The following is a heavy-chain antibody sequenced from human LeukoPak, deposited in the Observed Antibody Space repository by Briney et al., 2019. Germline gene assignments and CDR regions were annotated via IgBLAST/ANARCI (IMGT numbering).Heavy chain of an antibody. V-gene: IGHV3-23*01. Sequence: PGGSLRLSCAASGFTFSSYAMSWVRQAPGKGLEWVSAISGSGSSTYYADSVKGRFTISRDNSKNTLYLQMNSLRAEDTAVYYCAKDPIQLWSRGAFDIWGQGTMVTVSS. CDR1: GFTFSSYA. J-gene: IGHJ3*02. CDR3: AKDPIQLWSRGAFDI. D-gene: IGHD5-18*01. CDR2: ISGSGSST.